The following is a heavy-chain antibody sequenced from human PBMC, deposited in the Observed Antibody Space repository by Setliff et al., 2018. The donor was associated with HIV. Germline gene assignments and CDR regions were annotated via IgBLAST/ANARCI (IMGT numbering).Heavy chain of an antibody. CDR2: ISVYNGNT. J-gene: IGHJ3*02. Sequence: GASVKVSCKSSGYIFSSYGISWVRQAPGQGLEWMGRISVYNGNTIYAQKLQGRVIMTTDTSTSTAYMELRSLRSDDTAMYYCATQRDIVMVPGQGGFDIWAQGTMVTVSS. V-gene: IGHV1-18*01. CDR3: ATQRDIVMVPGQGGFDI. D-gene: IGHD2-2*01. CDR1: GYIFSSYG.